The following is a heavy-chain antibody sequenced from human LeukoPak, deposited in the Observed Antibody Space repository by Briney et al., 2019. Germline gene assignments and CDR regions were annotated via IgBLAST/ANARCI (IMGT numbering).Heavy chain of an antibody. Sequence: ASVKVSCKASGYTFTDYYIHWVRQAPGQGLEWMAWMNPNSGGTSYAQKFQGRVTMTRDTSISTAYMKLSRLRFDDTAVYYCARNKEGKSLDYWGQGTLVTVSS. CDR3: ARNKEGKSLDY. CDR2: MNPNSGGT. J-gene: IGHJ4*02. CDR1: GYTFTDYY. V-gene: IGHV1-2*02.